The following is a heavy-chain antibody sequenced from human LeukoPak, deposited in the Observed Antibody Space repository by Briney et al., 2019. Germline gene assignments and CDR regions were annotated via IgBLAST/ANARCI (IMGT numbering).Heavy chain of an antibody. CDR1: GFTFSSYS. D-gene: IGHD2-2*02. V-gene: IGHV3-21*01. CDR2: ISSSSTYI. CDR3: ARDTHCSSTSCYNAFDI. Sequence: GGSLRLSCAASGFTFSSYSMNWVRQAPGKGLEWVSSISSSSTYIYYADSLKGRFTISRDNAKNSLSLQMNSLRAEDTAVYYCARDTHCSSTSCYNAFDIWGQGTMVTVSA. J-gene: IGHJ3*02.